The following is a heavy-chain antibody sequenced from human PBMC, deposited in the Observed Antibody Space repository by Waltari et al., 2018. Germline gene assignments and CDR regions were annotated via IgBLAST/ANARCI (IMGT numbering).Heavy chain of an antibody. CDR1: GGSFNFYY. V-gene: IGHV4-34*01. Sequence: QVQLQQWGAGLLKPSETLSLTCAVYGGSFNFYYWNWIRQPPGKGLEWIGEINHSGRTNYNPSLKSLVTISVDTSENQFSLKLSSVTAADTAVYYCARVRSGIYRDAFDIWGQGTLVTVSS. J-gene: IGHJ3*02. D-gene: IGHD1-26*01. CDR2: INHSGRT. CDR3: ARVRSGIYRDAFDI.